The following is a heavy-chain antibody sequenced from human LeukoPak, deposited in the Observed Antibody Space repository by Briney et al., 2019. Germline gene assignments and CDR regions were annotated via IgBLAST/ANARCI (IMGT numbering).Heavy chain of an antibody. CDR3: AVSSSWLTSHGAFDI. Sequence: GASVKVSCKASGYTFTSYGISWVRQAPGQGLEWMGWISAYNGNTNYAQKLQGRVTMTTDTSTSTAYMDLRSLRSDDTAVYYCAVSSSWLTSHGAFDIWGQGTMVTVSS. J-gene: IGHJ3*02. D-gene: IGHD6-13*01. CDR1: GYTFTSYG. V-gene: IGHV1-18*01. CDR2: ISAYNGNT.